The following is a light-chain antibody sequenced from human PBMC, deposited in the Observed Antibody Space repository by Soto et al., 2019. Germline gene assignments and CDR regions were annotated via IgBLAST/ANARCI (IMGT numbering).Light chain of an antibody. J-gene: IGLJ1*01. V-gene: IGLV2-14*01. CDR1: RSDIGAYDY. Sequence: QSALTQPASVSGSPGQSITISCTGTRSDIGAYDYVSWYQQHPGKAPKLIIYDVFNRPSGVSNRFSGSKSGNTASLSISGLQPEDEADYYCNSYTNNNVYVFGTGTQLTVL. CDR3: NSYTNNNVYV. CDR2: DVF.